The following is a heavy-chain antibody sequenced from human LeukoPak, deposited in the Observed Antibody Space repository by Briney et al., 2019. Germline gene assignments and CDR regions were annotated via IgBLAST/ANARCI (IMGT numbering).Heavy chain of an antibody. CDR2: IYYSGST. V-gene: IGHV4-59*01. Sequence: SETLSLTCTVSGGSISSYYWSWIRQPPGKGLEWIGYIYYSGSTNYNPSLESRVTISVDTSKNQFSLKLSSVTAADTAVYYCAGRSNWIQLINTYGMDVWGQGTTVTVSS. D-gene: IGHD5-18*01. CDR3: AGRSNWIQLINTYGMDV. CDR1: GGSISSYY. J-gene: IGHJ6*02.